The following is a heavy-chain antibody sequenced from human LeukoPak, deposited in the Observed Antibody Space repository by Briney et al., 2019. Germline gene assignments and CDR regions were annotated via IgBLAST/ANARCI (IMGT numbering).Heavy chain of an antibody. CDR2: IYTSGST. CDR1: GGSISSYY. J-gene: IGHJ4*02. D-gene: IGHD4-17*01. CDR3: ARDADYGDLPYFDY. V-gene: IGHV4-4*07. Sequence: SETLSLTCTVSGGSISSYYWSWIRQPAGKGLEWIGRIYTSGSTNYNPSLKSRVTMSVDTSKNQFSLKLSSVTAADTAVYYCARDADYGDLPYFDYWGQGTLVTVSS.